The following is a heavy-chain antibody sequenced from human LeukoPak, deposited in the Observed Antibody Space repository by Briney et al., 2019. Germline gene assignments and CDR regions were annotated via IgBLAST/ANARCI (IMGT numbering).Heavy chain of an antibody. CDR3: ARWYYDFWSGYQGQVDY. Sequence: SETLSLTCTVSGGSISSYYWSWIRQPPGKGLEWIGYLYYSGSTNYNPSLKSRVTISVDTSKNQFSLKLSSVTAADTAVYYCARWYYDFWSGYQGQVDYWGQGTLVTVSS. CDR1: GGSISSYY. J-gene: IGHJ4*02. CDR2: LYYSGST. V-gene: IGHV4-59*12. D-gene: IGHD3-3*01.